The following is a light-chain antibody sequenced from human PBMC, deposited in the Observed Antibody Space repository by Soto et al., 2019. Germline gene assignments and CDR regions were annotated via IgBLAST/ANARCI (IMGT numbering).Light chain of an antibody. CDR1: QSVSSNY. CDR3: QQYGGSPWT. J-gene: IGKJ1*01. Sequence: EIVLTQSPGTLSLSPGERATLSCRARQSVSSNYLAWYQQKPGQAPRLLIYGASSRTTGIPDRFSGSGSGTDFTLTISRLEPEDFAVYYCQQYGGSPWTFGQGIKVELK. V-gene: IGKV3-20*01. CDR2: GAS.